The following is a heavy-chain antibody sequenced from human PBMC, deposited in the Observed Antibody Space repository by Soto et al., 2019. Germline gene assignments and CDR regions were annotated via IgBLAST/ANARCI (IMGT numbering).Heavy chain of an antibody. V-gene: IGHV3-23*01. J-gene: IGHJ4*02. CDR2: ISGSGDAT. Sequence: GGSLRLSCAASGFTFSSFSMRWVRLAPGKGLECVSSISGSGDATYYADSVNGRFTVSSDNSKNTVYLQMNSLRAEDTAVYYCARATSPRYFDYWGQGTLVTVSS. CDR3: ARATSPRYFDY. CDR1: GFTFSSFS.